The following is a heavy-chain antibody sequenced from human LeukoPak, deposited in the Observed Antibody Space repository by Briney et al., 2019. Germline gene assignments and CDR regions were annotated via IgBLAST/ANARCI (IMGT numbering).Heavy chain of an antibody. CDR3: ARVSSRGRFFRGYLKAFDI. Sequence: ASVKVSCKASGYTFTNYYMHWVRQAPGQGLEWLGLITPSGGSTWYAQKFQGRVTMTRDMSTSTDYMGLSSLRSEDTAVYYCARVSSRGRFFRGYLKAFDIWGQGTMVTVSS. CDR1: GYTFTNYY. J-gene: IGHJ3*02. V-gene: IGHV1-46*01. D-gene: IGHD3-22*01. CDR2: ITPSGGST.